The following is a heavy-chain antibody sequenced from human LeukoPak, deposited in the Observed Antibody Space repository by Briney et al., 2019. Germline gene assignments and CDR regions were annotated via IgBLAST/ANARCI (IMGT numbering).Heavy chain of an antibody. D-gene: IGHD3-22*01. CDR3: AKRSKGGDSTGYYYYFDL. V-gene: IGHV3-74*01. J-gene: IGHJ2*01. CDR2: ISGDGGTT. Sequence: GGSLRLSCAASGFTFSSYWMHWVRQAPGKGLVWVSLISGDGGTTVYADSVKGRFTISRDNAKNTLFLQMNSLRAEDTAVYYCAKRSKGGDSTGYYYYFDLWGRGTLVTVSS. CDR1: GFTFSSYW.